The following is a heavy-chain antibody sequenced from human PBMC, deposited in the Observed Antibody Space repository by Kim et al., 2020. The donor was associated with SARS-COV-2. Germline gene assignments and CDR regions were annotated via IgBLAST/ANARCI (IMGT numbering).Heavy chain of an antibody. V-gene: IGHV3-21*01. CDR2: ISSSSSYI. CDR1: GFTFSSYS. Sequence: GGSLRLSCAASGFTFSSYSMNWVRQAPGKGLEWVSSISSSSSYIYYADSVKGRFTISRDNAKNSLYLQMNSLRAEDTAVYYCARDGLLWVRGVITNYYYYGMDVWGQGTTVTVSS. CDR3: ARDGLLWVRGVITNYYYYGMDV. D-gene: IGHD3-10*01. J-gene: IGHJ6*02.